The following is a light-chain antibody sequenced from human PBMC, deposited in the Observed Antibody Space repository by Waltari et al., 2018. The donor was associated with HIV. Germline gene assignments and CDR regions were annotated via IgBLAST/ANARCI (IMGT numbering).Light chain of an antibody. CDR3: QRYGRSRT. Sequence: IVLTQSPGPLSLSPGEKATLSCRHSQSVSSTSLTWYQQKPGQSPRLLIYSASTRANGIPDRFSGSGSGTDFSLTISRLEPEDFAVYYCQRYGRSRTFGQGTKVEIK. CDR1: QSVSSTS. J-gene: IGKJ1*01. CDR2: SAS. V-gene: IGKV3-20*01.